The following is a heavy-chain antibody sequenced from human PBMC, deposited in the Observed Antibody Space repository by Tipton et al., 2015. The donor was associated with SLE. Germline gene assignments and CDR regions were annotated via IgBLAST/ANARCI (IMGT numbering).Heavy chain of an antibody. Sequence: LRLSCAVYGGSFSGYYWSWIRQPPGKGLEWIGSIYYSGSTYYNPSLKSRVTISVDTSKNQFSLKLSSVTAADTAVYYCARVGIAAAGSIWGQGTMVTVSS. J-gene: IGHJ3*02. CDR3: ARVGIAAAGSI. V-gene: IGHV4-34*01. CDR2: IYYSGST. CDR1: GGSFSGYY. D-gene: IGHD6-13*01.